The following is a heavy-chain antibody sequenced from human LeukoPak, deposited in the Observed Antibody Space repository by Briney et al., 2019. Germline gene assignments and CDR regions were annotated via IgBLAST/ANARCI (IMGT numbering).Heavy chain of an antibody. CDR2: ISTEGIIR. J-gene: IGHJ4*02. Sequence: PGGSLRLSCAASGFTFSSYWMHWVRQAPGKGLGWVSRISTEGIIRTYADSVKGRFTISRDNARNTLFLQMDSLRAEDTAVYYCVRGTSRENGYGGDDPYWGQGTLVIVSS. V-gene: IGHV3-74*01. CDR3: VRGTSRENGYGGDDPY. CDR1: GFTFSSYW. D-gene: IGHD5-12*01.